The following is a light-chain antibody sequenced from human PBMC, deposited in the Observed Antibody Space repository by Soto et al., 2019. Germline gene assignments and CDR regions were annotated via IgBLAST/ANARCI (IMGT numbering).Light chain of an antibody. Sequence: EIVMTQSPATLSVSPGERATLSCRASQSVSSNLAWYRQKPGQAPRLFMFDASTRATGIPARFSGSGSETEFTLTISSLQSEDFAVYYCQQYNSWPYPFGQGTRLEIK. CDR1: QSVSSN. CDR3: QQYNSWPYP. J-gene: IGKJ2*01. CDR2: DAS. V-gene: IGKV3-15*01.